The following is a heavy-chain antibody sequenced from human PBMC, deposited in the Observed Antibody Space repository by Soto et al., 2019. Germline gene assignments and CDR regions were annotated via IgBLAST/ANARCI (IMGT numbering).Heavy chain of an antibody. Sequence: GESLKISCKGSGYSFTRYWIGWVRQMPGKGLEWMGIMFPGDSNSRYSPSFQGQVTFSAEKFTSTAYLRWSSLKASDTAIYYCARQGEVLDFWGQGTLVTVSS. CDR1: GYSFTRYW. CDR3: ARQGEVLDF. CDR2: MFPGDSNS. J-gene: IGHJ4*02. V-gene: IGHV5-51*01. D-gene: IGHD2-8*02.